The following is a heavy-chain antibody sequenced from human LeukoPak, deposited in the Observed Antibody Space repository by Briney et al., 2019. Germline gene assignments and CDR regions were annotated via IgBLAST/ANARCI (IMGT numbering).Heavy chain of an antibody. CDR1: GGSISSSSYY. D-gene: IGHD3-10*01. CDR3: ARGYASGSYYQY. J-gene: IGHJ4*02. V-gene: IGHV4-39*07. CDR2: IYYSGST. Sequence: PSETLSLTCTVSGGSISSSSYYWGWIRQPPGKGLEWIGSIYYSGSTYYNPSLKSRVTISVDTSKNQFSLKLSSVTAADTAVYYCARGYASGSYYQYWGQGTLVTVSS.